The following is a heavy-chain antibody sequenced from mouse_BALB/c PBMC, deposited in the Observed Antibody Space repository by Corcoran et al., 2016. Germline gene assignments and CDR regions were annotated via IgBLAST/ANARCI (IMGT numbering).Heavy chain of an antibody. CDR1: GYTFTNYG. J-gene: IGHJ4*01. Sequence: QIQLVQSGPELKKPGETVKISCKASGYTFTNYGMNWVKQAPGKGLKGMGWINTYTGEPTYADDFKGRFALSLDTSASTAYLQINKLTNEDMATYFCARGDGYLMDYWGQGTLVTVSS. CDR3: ARGDGYLMDY. V-gene: IGHV9-1*02. D-gene: IGHD2-3*01. CDR2: INTYTGEP.